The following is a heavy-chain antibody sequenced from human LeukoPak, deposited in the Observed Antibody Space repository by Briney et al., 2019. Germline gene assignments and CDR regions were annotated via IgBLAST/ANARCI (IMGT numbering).Heavy chain of an antibody. CDR1: VGSISSYY. D-gene: IGHD4-23*01. Sequence: SETLSLTCTVSVGSISSYYWSWIRQPPGKGLEWIGYIHYSGFSNYNPSLKSRVTISVDTSKNQFSLKLSFVTAADTAVYYCARDLHGGNSGLGYWGQGTLVTVSS. CDR2: IHYSGFS. V-gene: IGHV4-59*01. J-gene: IGHJ1*01. CDR3: ARDLHGGNSGLGY.